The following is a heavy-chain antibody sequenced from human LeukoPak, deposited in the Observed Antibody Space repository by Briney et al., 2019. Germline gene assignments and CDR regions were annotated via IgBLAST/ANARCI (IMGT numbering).Heavy chain of an antibody. Sequence: SETLSLTCAVYGGSFSGYYWSWIRQPPGKGPEWIGEINHSGSTNYSPSLKSRVTISVDTSKNQFSLKLSSVTAADTAVYYCARGRGYSYGYGIDYWGQGTLVTVSS. CDR2: INHSGST. J-gene: IGHJ4*02. V-gene: IGHV4-34*01. CDR1: GGSFSGYY. D-gene: IGHD5-18*01. CDR3: ARGRGYSYGYGIDY.